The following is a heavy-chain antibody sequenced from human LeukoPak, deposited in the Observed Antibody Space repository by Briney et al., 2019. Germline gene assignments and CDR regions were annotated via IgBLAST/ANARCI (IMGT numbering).Heavy chain of an antibody. V-gene: IGHV3-7*01. CDR1: GFTFSSYW. CDR3: AKYGGELGVAFEY. CDR2: INLDGSEK. D-gene: IGHD2-21*01. Sequence: GGSLRLSCAASGFTFSSYWMSWVRQAPGKGLEWVANINLDGSEKSYVDSVKGRFTISRDNGKKSLYLQMNSLRAEDTAVYYCAKYGGELGVAFEYWGQGTLVTVSS. J-gene: IGHJ4*02.